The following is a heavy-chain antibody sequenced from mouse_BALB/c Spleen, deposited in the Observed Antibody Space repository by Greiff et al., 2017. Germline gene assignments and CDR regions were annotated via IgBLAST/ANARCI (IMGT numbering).Heavy chain of an antibody. CDR2: ISSGGSYT. V-gene: IGHV5-6-4*01. J-gene: IGHJ4*01. CDR3: ARGGDYEGMDY. Sequence: EVMLVESGGGLVKPGGSLKLSCAASGFTFSSYTMSWVRQTPEKRLEWVATISSGGSYTYYPDSVKGRFTISRDNSKNTLYLEMSSLKSEDTAMYYCARGGDYEGMDYWGQGTSVTVSS. D-gene: IGHD2-4*01. CDR1: GFTFSSYT.